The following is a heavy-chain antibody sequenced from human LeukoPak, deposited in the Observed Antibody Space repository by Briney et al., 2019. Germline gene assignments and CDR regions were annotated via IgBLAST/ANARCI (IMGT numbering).Heavy chain of an antibody. CDR3: TRDLSPAPF. CDR1: GFTFSAYW. CDR2: VSGDGETT. Sequence: PGGSLRLSCAASGFTFSAYWMHWVRQAPGKGLVWVSRVSGDGETTVYADSVKGRFTISRDNARNTLYLQMSSLRVDDTAVYYCTRDLSPAPFWGQGTLVTVPS. V-gene: IGHV3-74*01. D-gene: IGHD2/OR15-2a*01. J-gene: IGHJ4*02.